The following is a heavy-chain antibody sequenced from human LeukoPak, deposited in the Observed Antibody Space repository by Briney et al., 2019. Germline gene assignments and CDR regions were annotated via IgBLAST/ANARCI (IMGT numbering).Heavy chain of an antibody. CDR1: GFTFNRYW. CDR3: ARGNFYSDSGSSPLDY. J-gene: IGHJ4*02. CDR2: IKSDASST. D-gene: IGHD3-10*01. Sequence: PGGSLRLSCAASGFTFNRYWMHWVRQAPGKGLVWVSRIKSDASSTNYVDSVKGRFTISRDNAKNTLFLQMNSLRVDDTAVYYCARGNFYSDSGSSPLDYWGQGVLVTVSS. V-gene: IGHV3-74*01.